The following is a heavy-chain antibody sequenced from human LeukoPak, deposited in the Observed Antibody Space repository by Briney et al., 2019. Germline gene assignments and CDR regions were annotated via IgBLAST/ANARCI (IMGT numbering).Heavy chain of an antibody. CDR1: GFTFSSYS. V-gene: IGHV3-21*01. J-gene: IGHJ6*03. CDR3: ARDGGGGRYCSSTSCPLAGTVYYYMDV. Sequence: PGGSLRLSSAASGFTFSSYSMNWVRQAPGKGLEWVSSISSSSYIYYADSVKGRFTISRANAKNSLSLQMNSLRAEDTAVYYWARDGGGGRYCSSTSCPLAGTVYYYMDVWGKGTTVTVSS. D-gene: IGHD2-2*01. CDR2: ISSSSYI.